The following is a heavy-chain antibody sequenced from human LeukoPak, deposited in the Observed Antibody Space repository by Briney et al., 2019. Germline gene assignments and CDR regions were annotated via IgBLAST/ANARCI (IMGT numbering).Heavy chain of an antibody. CDR3: ARDLDYGGNSGAFDI. V-gene: IGHV4-4*02. D-gene: IGHD4-23*01. CDR2: IYHSGST. J-gene: IGHJ3*02. Sequence: SETLSLTCAVSGGSISSSNWWSWVRQPPGKGLAWIGEIYHSGSTNYNPSLKSRVTISVDKSKNQFSLKLSSVTAADTAVYYCARDLDYGGNSGAFDIWGQGTMVTVSS. CDR1: GGSISSSNW.